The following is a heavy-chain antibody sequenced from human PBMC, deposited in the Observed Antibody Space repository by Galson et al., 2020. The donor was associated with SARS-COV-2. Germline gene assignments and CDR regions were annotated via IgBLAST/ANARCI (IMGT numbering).Heavy chain of an antibody. J-gene: IGHJ4*02. CDR1: GFTFSSYG. CDR3: ARDGYSSGWLYFDY. V-gene: IGHV3-33*01. Sequence: GESLKISCAASGFTFSSYGMHWVRQAPGKGLEWVAVIWYDGSNKYYADSVKGRFTISRDNSKNTLYLQMNSLRAKDTAVYYCARDGYSSGWLYFDYWGQGTLVTVSS. D-gene: IGHD6-19*01. CDR2: IWYDGSNK.